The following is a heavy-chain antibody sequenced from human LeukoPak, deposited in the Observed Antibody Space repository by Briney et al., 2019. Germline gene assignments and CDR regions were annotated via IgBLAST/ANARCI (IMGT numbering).Heavy chain of an antibody. D-gene: IGHD1-7*01. CDR2: IYHSGST. Sequence: PSETLSLTCTVSGGSISSGGYYWSWIRQPPGKGLEWIGYIYHSGSTYYNPSLKSRVTISVDRSKNQFSLKLSSVTAADTAVYYCARDPVGGELLTPWFDPWGQGTLVTVSS. V-gene: IGHV4-30-2*01. CDR3: ARDPVGGELLTPWFDP. CDR1: GGSISSGGYY. J-gene: IGHJ5*02.